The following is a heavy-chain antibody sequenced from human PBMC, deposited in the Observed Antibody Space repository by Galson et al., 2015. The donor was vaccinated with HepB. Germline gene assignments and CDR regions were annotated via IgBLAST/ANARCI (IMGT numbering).Heavy chain of an antibody. CDR3: ARAHNLWIAFDI. D-gene: IGHD3-10*01. Sequence: SVKVSCKASGYTFTGYYMHWVRQAPGQGLEWMGWINPNSGGTNYAQKFQGRVTMTRDTSISTAYMELSRLRSDDTAVYYCARAHNLWIAFDIWGQGTMVTVSS. CDR2: INPNSGGT. V-gene: IGHV1-2*02. CDR1: GYTFTGYY. J-gene: IGHJ3*02.